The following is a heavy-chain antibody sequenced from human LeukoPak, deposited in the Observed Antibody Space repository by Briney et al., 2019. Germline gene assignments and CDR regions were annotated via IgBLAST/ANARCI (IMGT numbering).Heavy chain of an antibody. V-gene: IGHV4-38-2*02. J-gene: IGHJ2*01. D-gene: IGHD3-9*01. CDR2: INHSGST. CDR3: ARHSDYDILTGTHWYFDL. Sequence: SETLSLTCTVSGYSISSGYYWSWIRQPPGKGLEWIGEINHSGSTNYNPSLKSRVTISVDTSKNQFSLKLSSVTAADTAVYYCARHSDYDILTGTHWYFDLWGRGTLVTVSS. CDR1: GYSISSGYY.